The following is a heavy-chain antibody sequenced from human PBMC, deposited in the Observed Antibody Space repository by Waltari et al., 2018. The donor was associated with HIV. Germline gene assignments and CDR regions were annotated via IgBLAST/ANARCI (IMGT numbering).Heavy chain of an antibody. D-gene: IGHD1-26*01. J-gene: IGHJ5*02. V-gene: IGHV3-9*01. CDR1: AFRCEGYD. Sequence: EGKLVQSGGGLEEPGRSLPPSCVAPAFRCEGYDMHWVRQRTGKGLEWFSGISWNSVSRSYADSVKGRFTVSRDNARYSLYLHISSLRPEDTASYFCAKDSGDGDKQRNRFGPWGQGTQVSVSS. CDR3: AKDSGDGDKQRNRFGP. CDR2: ISWNSVSR.